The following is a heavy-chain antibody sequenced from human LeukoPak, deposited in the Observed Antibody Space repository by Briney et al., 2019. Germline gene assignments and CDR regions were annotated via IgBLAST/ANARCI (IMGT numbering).Heavy chain of an antibody. CDR3: ARLRRAGLVWWELPHGFDY. V-gene: IGHV4-34*01. CDR1: GGSFSGYY. CDR2: INHSGST. D-gene: IGHD2-15*01. J-gene: IGHJ4*02. Sequence: NPSETLSLTCAVYGGSFSGYYWSWIRQPPGKGLEWIGEINHSGSTNYNPSLKSRVTISVDTSKNQFSLKLSSVTAADTAVYYCARLRRAGLVWWELPHGFDYWGQGTLVTVSS.